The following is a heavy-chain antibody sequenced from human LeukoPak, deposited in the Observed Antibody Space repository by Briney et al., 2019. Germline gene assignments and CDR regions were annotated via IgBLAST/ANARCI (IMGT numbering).Heavy chain of an antibody. D-gene: IGHD3-10*01. J-gene: IGHJ4*02. Sequence: GGSLRLSCAASGFEFNVYGMNWVRQAPGKGLEWVSSISGRGDSTSYADSVKGRFIISRDISKNTLYLQMNSLRADDTAVYYCAKDDSALWFGELSHYFNWWGQGTLVTVSS. CDR1: GFEFNVYG. V-gene: IGHV3-23*01. CDR3: AKDDSALWFGELSHYFNW. CDR2: ISGRGDST.